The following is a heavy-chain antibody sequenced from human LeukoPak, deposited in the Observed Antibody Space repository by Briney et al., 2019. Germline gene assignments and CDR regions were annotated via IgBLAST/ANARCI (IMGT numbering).Heavy chain of an antibody. CDR2: IYYSGST. V-gene: IGHV4-59*01. Sequence: PSETLSLTCAVYGGSFSSYYWSWIRQPPGKGLEWIGYIYYSGSTNYNPSLKSRVTISVDTSKNQFSLKLSSVTAADTAVYYCARGGLLWFGDPGGWFDPWGQGTLVTVSS. J-gene: IGHJ5*02. CDR1: GGSFSSYY. CDR3: ARGGLLWFGDPGGWFDP. D-gene: IGHD3-10*01.